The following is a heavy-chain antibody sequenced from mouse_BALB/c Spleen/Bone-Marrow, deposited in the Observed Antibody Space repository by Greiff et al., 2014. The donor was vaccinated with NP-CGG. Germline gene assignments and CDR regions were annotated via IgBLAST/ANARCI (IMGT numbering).Heavy chain of an antibody. CDR1: GFNIKDYY. J-gene: IGHJ3*01. V-gene: IGHV14-1*02. CDR3: ARWDSSGYVGFAY. Sequence: EVKLQESGAELVRPGALVKLSCKASGFNIKDYYMHWVKQRPEQGLEWIGWIDPENGNTIYDPKFQGKASITPDTSSNTACLQLSSLTSEDTAVYYCARWDSSGYVGFAYWGQGTLVTVSA. D-gene: IGHD3-2*01. CDR2: IDPENGNT.